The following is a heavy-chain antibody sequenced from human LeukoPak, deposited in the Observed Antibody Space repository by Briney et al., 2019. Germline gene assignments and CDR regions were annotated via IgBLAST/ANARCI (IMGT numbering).Heavy chain of an antibody. CDR1: GGTFSSYA. J-gene: IGHJ4*02. V-gene: IGHV1-69*13. D-gene: IGHD3-3*01. CDR2: IIHIFGTV. Sequence: SVKVSCKASGGTFSSYAISWVRQAPGQGLEWMGGIIHIFGTVNYAQKFQGRVTITADESTSTAYMELSSLRSEDTAVYYCAREPSDFWSGYVVYWGQGTLVTVSS. CDR3: AREPSDFWSGYVVY.